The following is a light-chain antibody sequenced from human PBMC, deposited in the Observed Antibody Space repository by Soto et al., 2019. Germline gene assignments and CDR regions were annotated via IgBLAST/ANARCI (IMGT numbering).Light chain of an antibody. Sequence: DIQMTQSPSTLSASVGDRVTITCRASQSINSWLAWYQQKPGKAPKLLIYKASTLESGVPSRFSGSGSGTEFTLTISSLQPDDFATYYCQQYNSYSWTFDQGTKVDSK. CDR3: QQYNSYSWT. CDR2: KAS. J-gene: IGKJ1*01. CDR1: QSINSW. V-gene: IGKV1-5*03.